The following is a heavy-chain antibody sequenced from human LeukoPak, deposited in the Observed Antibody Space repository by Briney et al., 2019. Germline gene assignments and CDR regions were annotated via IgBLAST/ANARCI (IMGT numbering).Heavy chain of an antibody. V-gene: IGHV3-15*01. CDR3: ASGIGTIDF. J-gene: IGHJ4*02. D-gene: IGHD1-1*01. CDR2: IKNRSDGGAT. CDR1: GFTFNNAW. Sequence: GGSLRLSFTASGFTFNNAWMSWVRQAPGKGLEWVGRIKNRSDGGATDYAAPVTGRFTISRDDSRNTLYLEMNSLKTEDTAVYYCASGIGTIDFWGERTRDSVSS.